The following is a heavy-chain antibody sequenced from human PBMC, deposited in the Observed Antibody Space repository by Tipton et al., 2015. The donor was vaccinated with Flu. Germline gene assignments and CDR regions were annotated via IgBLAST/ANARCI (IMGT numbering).Heavy chain of an antibody. Sequence: TLSLTCSVSDASISTDYWSWIRQPAGKGLEWIGRVYNSVTTNYNPSLKSRVTMTVDTSKNQFSLKLTSVTAADTAVYYCVRSRSPSDGFGYWGHGTLVIVSS. D-gene: IGHD2-15*01. CDR1: DASISTDY. J-gene: IGHJ4*01. V-gene: IGHV4-4*07. CDR2: VYNSVTT. CDR3: VRSRSPSDGFGY.